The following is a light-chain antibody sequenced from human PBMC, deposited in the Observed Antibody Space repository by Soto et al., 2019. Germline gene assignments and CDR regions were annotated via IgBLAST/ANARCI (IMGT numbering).Light chain of an antibody. CDR1: QSISSY. CDR3: QQSYSTPRT. V-gene: IGKV1-39*01. CDR2: DAS. Sequence: DIQMTQSPSSLSASVGGRVTITCRASQSISSYLNWYQQKPGKAPKLLIYDASSLQSGVPSRFSGSGSGTEFTLTISSLQPEDFATYYCQQSYSTPRTFGPGTKVDIK. J-gene: IGKJ3*01.